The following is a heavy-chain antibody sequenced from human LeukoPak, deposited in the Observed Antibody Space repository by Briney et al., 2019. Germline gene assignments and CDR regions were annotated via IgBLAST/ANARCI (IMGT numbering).Heavy chain of an antibody. V-gene: IGHV3-21*01. CDR2: ISSGTTYI. D-gene: IGHD4-17*01. Sequence: GGSLRLSCAASGFIFSNYGLHWVRQAPGKGLEWVSSISSGTTYIYYADSVKGRFTISRDNAKNSLYLQMNGLRADDTAVYYCARAKVNYGDPWYFDYWGQGTLVTVSS. J-gene: IGHJ4*02. CDR3: ARAKVNYGDPWYFDY. CDR1: GFIFSNYG.